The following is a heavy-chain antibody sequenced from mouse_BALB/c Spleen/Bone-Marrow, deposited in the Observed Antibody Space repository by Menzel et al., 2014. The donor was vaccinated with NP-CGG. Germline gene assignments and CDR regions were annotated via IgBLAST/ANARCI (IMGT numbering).Heavy chain of an antibody. CDR3: ARSSYFDYDGAMDY. J-gene: IGHJ4*01. Sequence: ESGPGLVKPSQSLSLTCPVTGYSITSDYAWNWIRQFPGNKLEWMGYITDSGSTSYNPSLKSRISITRDTSKNQFFLQLNSVTTEDTATYYCARSSYFDYDGAMDYWGQGTSVTVPS. CDR2: ITDSGST. V-gene: IGHV3-2*02. CDR1: GYSITSDYA. D-gene: IGHD2-4*01.